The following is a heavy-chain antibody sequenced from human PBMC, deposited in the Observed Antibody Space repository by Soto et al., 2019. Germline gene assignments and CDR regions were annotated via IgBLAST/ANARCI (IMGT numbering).Heavy chain of an antibody. J-gene: IGHJ6*02. V-gene: IGHV4-31*03. Sequence: SETLSLTCTVSGGSISSSSYYWGWIRQPPGKGLEWIGYIYYSGSTYYNPSLKSRVTISVDTSKNQFSLKLNSVTAADTAVYYCARARMVRGIIYYYGMDVWGQGTTVTVSS. CDR2: IYYSGST. CDR3: ARARMVRGIIYYYGMDV. D-gene: IGHD3-10*01. CDR1: GGSISSSSYY.